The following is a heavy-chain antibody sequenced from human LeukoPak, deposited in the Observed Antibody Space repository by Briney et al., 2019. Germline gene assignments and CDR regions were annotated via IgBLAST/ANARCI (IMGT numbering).Heavy chain of an antibody. CDR1: GFTVSSDH. J-gene: IGHJ3*02. D-gene: IGHD3-3*01. CDR3: AKDRSGRLRRDAFDI. V-gene: IGHV3-23*01. CDR2: IRGSGDNT. Sequence: PGGSLRLSCAASGFTVSSDHMSWVRQAPGKGLEWISAIRGSGDNTYYADSVKGRFTISRDNSKSTLYLQMNSLRAEDTAIYYCAKDRSGRLRRDAFDIWGQGTMVTVSS.